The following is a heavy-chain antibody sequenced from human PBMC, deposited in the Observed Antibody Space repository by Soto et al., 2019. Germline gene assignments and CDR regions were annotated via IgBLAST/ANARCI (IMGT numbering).Heavy chain of an antibody. CDR3: ARSYCSSTSCPPAWVRNWFDP. V-gene: IGHV1-2*04. J-gene: IGHJ5*02. CDR2: INPNSGGT. Sequence: ASVKVSCKASGYTFTGYYMHWVRQAPGQGLEWMGWINPNSGGTNYAQKFQGWVTMTRDTSISTAYMELSRLRSDDTAVYYCARSYCSSTSCPPAWVRNWFDPWG. D-gene: IGHD2-2*01. CDR1: GYTFTGYY.